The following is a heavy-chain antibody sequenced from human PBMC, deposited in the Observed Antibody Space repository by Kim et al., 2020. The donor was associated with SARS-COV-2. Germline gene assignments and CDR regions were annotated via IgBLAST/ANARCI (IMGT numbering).Heavy chain of an antibody. Sequence: SETLSLTCTVSGGSISSGGYYWSWIRQHPGKGLEWIGYIYYSGSTYYNPSLKSRVTISVDTSKNQFSPKLSSVTAADTAVYYCARGGQQLGPYNWFDPWGQGTLVTVSS. CDR3: ARGGQQLGPYNWFDP. V-gene: IGHV4-31*03. CDR1: GGSISSGGYY. D-gene: IGHD6-13*01. J-gene: IGHJ5*02. CDR2: IYYSGST.